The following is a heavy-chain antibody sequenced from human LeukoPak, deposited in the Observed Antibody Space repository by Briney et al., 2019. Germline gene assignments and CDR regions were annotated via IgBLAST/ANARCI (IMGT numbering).Heavy chain of an antibody. Sequence: SVKVSCKASGYTFTSYDINWVRQATGQGLEWMGGIIPIFGTANYAQKFQGRVTIIADESTSTAYMELSSLRSEDTAVYYCARDSPPPKIYSNYDIYYGMDVWGQGTTVTVSS. D-gene: IGHD4-11*01. CDR2: IIPIFGTA. J-gene: IGHJ6*02. CDR3: ARDSPPPKIYSNYDIYYGMDV. CDR1: GYTFTSYD. V-gene: IGHV1-69*13.